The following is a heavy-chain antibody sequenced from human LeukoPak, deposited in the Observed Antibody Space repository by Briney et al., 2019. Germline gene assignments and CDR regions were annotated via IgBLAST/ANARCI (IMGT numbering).Heavy chain of an antibody. Sequence: GGSLRLSCAASGFPFSSFSINWVRQAPGKGLEWVALISYDGSNEYYADSVRGRFTISRDNSKFTLYMQMNSLRAEDTAVYYCARVRAGYCTSTSCYTGMDVWGQGTTVTVSS. CDR1: GFPFSSFS. CDR2: ISYDGSNE. J-gene: IGHJ6*02. CDR3: ARVRAGYCTSTSCYTGMDV. D-gene: IGHD2-2*01. V-gene: IGHV3-30*03.